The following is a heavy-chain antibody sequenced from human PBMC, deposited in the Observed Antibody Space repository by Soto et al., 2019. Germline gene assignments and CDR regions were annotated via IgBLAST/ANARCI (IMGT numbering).Heavy chain of an antibody. D-gene: IGHD3-10*01. CDR2: ISYDGSDQ. J-gene: IGHJ4*02. Sequence: QVQLVESGGGVVQPGRSLRLSCAASGFTFSSYGMYWVRQAPGKGLEWVARISYDGSDQFYGDSVKGRFTISRDNSKNILYLQMNSLRSEDTAVYYCAKDTGADYWGQGTVVTVSA. CDR3: AKDTGADY. CDR1: GFTFSSYG. V-gene: IGHV3-30*18.